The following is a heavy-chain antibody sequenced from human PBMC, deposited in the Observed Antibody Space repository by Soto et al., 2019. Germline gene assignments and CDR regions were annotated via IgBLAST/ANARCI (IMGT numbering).Heavy chain of an antibody. D-gene: IGHD4-17*01. CDR2: IDPSDSYT. Sequence: PGESLKISCKGSGYSFTSYWISWVRQMPGKGLEWMGRIDPSDSYTNYSPSFQGHVTISADKSISTAYLQWSSLKASDTAMYYCARHVSSGDYTEYFQHWGQGTLVTVSS. V-gene: IGHV5-10-1*01. CDR3: ARHVSSGDYTEYFQH. J-gene: IGHJ1*01. CDR1: GYSFTSYW.